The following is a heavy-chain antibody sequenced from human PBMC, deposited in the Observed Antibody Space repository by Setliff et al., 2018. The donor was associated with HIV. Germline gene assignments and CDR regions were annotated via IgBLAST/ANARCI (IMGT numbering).Heavy chain of an antibody. J-gene: IGHJ4*02. CDR2: ISPRNGDT. D-gene: IGHD7-27*01. Sequence: GASVKVSCKASGYTFTSYGIHWVRQAPGQGLEWMGWISPRNGDTNIPQRFKGRVTMTRDTSINPAYMELSRLRSDDTAVYYCARQLSNSLDYWGQGTLVTVSS. CDR1: GYTFTSYG. CDR3: ARQLSNSLDY. V-gene: IGHV1-2*02.